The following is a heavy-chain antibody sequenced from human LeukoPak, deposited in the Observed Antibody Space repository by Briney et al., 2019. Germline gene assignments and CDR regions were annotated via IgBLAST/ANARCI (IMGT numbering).Heavy chain of an antibody. V-gene: IGHV3-23*01. CDR2: ISAGGGST. CDR1: GFTFSSYA. CDR3: AKGRRDGYNYDY. D-gene: IGHD5-24*01. J-gene: IGHJ4*02. Sequence: GGSLRLSCAASGFTFSSYAMSWVRQAPGKGLEWVSAISAGGGSTYYADSVKGRFTISRDSSENTLYLQMNSLRAEDTAVYYCAKGRRDGYNYDYWGQGTPVTVSS.